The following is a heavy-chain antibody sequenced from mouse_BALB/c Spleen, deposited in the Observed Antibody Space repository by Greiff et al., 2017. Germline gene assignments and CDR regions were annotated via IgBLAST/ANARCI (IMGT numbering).Heavy chain of an antibody. CDR2: ISNGGGST. J-gene: IGHJ4*01. CDR3: ATYDYDRGVGYAMDY. CDR1: GFTFSSYT. D-gene: IGHD2-4*01. Sequence: EVQLQESGGGLVQPGGSLKLSCAASGFTFSSYTMSWVRQTPEKRLEWVAYISNGGGSTYYPDTVKGRFTISRDNAKNTLYLQMSSLKSEDTAMYYCATYDYDRGVGYAMDYWGQGTSVTVSS. V-gene: IGHV5-12-2*01.